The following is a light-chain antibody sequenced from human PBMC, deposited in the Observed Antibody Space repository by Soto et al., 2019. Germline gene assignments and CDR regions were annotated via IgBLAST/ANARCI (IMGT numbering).Light chain of an antibody. CDR1: QRCGSW. CDR3: QQYNAYSRT. CDR2: KSS. J-gene: IGKJ1*01. V-gene: IGKV1-5*03. Sequence: DIQMTQSPSTLSASVGDNVTITCRARQRCGSWLAWYQQRPGKAPKLLIYKSSILESGVPSRFSGRGSGTEFTLTIISLQPDDFAPYYCQQYNAYSRTFGQGTKVEIK.